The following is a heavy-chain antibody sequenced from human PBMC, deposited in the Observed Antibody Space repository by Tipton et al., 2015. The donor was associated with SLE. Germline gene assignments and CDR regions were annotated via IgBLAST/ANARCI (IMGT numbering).Heavy chain of an antibody. V-gene: IGHV3-7*03. J-gene: IGHJ6*03. D-gene: IGHD3-10*01. Sequence: SLRLSCAASGFTFTNFWMSWVRQAAGKGLEWVANIKHDGSEKNYVDSVKGRFSISRANAKNSLYLQMNSLRAEDTALYYCARDGTMDSFYYIDVWSKGTTVTVSS. CDR3: ARDGTMDSFYYIDV. CDR1: GFTFTNFW. CDR2: IKHDGSEK.